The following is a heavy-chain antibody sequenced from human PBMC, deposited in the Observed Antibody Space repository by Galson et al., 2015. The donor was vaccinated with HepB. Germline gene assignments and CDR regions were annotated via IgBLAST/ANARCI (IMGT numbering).Heavy chain of an antibody. CDR2: ISAYNGNA. V-gene: IGHV1-18*01. Sequence: SVKVSCKASGYTFTSYGITWVRQAPGQGLEWMGWISAYNGNADYAQKLQGRVTMTTDTSTSTAYMELRSLRSDDTAVYYCARVGAYCTGISCLDYWGQGTLVTVSS. CDR1: GYTFTSYG. D-gene: IGHD2-8*02. J-gene: IGHJ4*02. CDR3: ARVGAYCTGISCLDY.